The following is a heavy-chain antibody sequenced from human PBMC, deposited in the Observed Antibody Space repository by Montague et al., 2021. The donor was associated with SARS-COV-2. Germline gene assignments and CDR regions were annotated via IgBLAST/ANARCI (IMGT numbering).Heavy chain of an antibody. V-gene: IGHV1-24*01. Sequence: SVKVSCKVSGYSPTELPMHWVRQAPGNGLEWMGGVDPEDGKTIYAQNFQGRLTIAEDTSADTAYMELSSLRSDDTAVYYCATSADWGSTGRFDFWGQGTLVTVSS. J-gene: IGHJ4*02. CDR1: GYSPTELP. CDR3: ATSADWGSTGRFDF. CDR2: VDPEDGKT. D-gene: IGHD7-27*01.